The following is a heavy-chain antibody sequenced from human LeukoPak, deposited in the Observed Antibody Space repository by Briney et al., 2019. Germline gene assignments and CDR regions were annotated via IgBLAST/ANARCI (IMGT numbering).Heavy chain of an antibody. CDR3: ARDRESVVPAYDS. D-gene: IGHD2-2*01. V-gene: IGHV3-21*01. J-gene: IGHJ5*01. Sequence: GGSLRLSCAASGFTFSTYSMNWVRQAPGKGLEWVSSINRGSSYIYHADSVKGQFTISRDNAKNSLYLQMNSLRAEATAVYYCARDRESVVPAYDSWGQGTLVTVSS. CDR1: GFTFSTYS. CDR2: INRGSSYI.